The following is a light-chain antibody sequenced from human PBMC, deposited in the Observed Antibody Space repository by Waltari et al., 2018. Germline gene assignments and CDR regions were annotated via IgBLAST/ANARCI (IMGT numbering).Light chain of an antibody. Sequence: QSALTQPPSVSEVPRQRVTISCSGSSSNIGNNPLNWYQQLPGTAPKLLVYYDNLWPSGVSDRFSGSKSGTSASLAISGLQSDDEAVYYCESWDDNLNTWVFGGGTKLTVL. V-gene: IGLV1-36*01. CDR1: SSNIGNNP. J-gene: IGLJ3*02. CDR2: YDN. CDR3: ESWDDNLNTWV.